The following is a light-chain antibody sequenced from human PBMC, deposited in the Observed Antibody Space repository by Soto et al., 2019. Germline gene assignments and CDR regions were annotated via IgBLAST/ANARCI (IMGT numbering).Light chain of an antibody. Sequence: DIQMAQSPSSLSASVGDRVTITCRASENINNYIAWYQQKPGQAPKLLIYATSPLHTGVPSRFSGSGFGTDFTLIINSLQPEDLATYFCQEIYSLPRAFGQGTRVEIK. CDR3: QEIYSLPRA. CDR1: ENINNY. CDR2: ATS. V-gene: IGKV1-39*01. J-gene: IGKJ1*01.